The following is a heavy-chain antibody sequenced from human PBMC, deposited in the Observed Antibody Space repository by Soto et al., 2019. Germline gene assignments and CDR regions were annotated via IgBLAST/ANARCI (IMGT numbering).Heavy chain of an antibody. Sequence: EVQLLESGGGLVQPGGSLRLSCAASGFTFSSYAMSWVRQAPGKGLEWVSAISGSGGSTYYADSVKGRFTISRDNSKNPLYLQMNSLRAEDTAVYYCAKAYSLIKYSSGWYVDYWGQGTLVTVSS. CDR1: GFTFSSYA. J-gene: IGHJ4*02. CDR3: AKAYSLIKYSSGWYVDY. CDR2: ISGSGGST. D-gene: IGHD6-19*01. V-gene: IGHV3-23*01.